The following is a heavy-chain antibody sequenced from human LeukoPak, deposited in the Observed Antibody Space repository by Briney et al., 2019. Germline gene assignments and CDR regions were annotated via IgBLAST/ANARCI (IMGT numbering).Heavy chain of an antibody. J-gene: IGHJ4*02. Sequence: SETLSLTCTVSGGSISSYYWSWIRQPPGKGLEWIGYIYYSGSINYNPSLQSRVTISVDTSKNQFSLKLSSVTAADTAVYYCARHYGGNSNSFDYWGQGTLVTVSS. D-gene: IGHD4-23*01. CDR3: ARHYGGNSNSFDY. CDR2: IYYSGSI. V-gene: IGHV4-59*08. CDR1: GGSISSYY.